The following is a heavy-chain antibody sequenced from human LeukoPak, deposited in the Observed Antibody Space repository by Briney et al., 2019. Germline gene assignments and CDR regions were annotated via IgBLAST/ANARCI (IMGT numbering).Heavy chain of an antibody. V-gene: IGHV3-23*01. CDR1: GFTFSSYA. CDR3: AYWRGILSFYY. Sequence: AGGSLRLSCAASGFTFSSYAMSWIRQAPGKGLEWVSAISGSGGTTYYADSVKGRFTISRDNSKNTLYLQIYNLRAEYTAISSCAYWRGILSFYYCGEGSPVAV. J-gene: IGHJ4*02. CDR2: ISGSGGTT. D-gene: IGHD3-3*01.